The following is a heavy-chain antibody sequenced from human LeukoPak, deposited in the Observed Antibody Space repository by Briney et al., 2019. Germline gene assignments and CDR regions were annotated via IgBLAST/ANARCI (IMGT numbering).Heavy chain of an antibody. CDR2: ISWNGVTI. Sequence: GGSLRLSCEVSGVIFEQYGMHWVRQAPGKGLKWVAGISWNGVTINYGDSVKGRFTISRDNAKSFLYLQMNSLRPEDTALYYCVKDISGWSYFDYWGQGTRVTVSP. J-gene: IGHJ4*02. CDR3: VKDISGWSYFDY. CDR1: GVIFEQYG. D-gene: IGHD6-19*01. V-gene: IGHV3-9*01.